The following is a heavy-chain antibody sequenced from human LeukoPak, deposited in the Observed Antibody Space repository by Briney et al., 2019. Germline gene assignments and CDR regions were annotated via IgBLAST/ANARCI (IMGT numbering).Heavy chain of an antibody. CDR2: IYYSGST. V-gene: IGHV4-39*07. CDR1: GGSIISSSYY. J-gene: IGHJ1*01. Sequence: SETLSLTCTVSGGSIISSSYYWDWIRQPPGEGLEWIGSIYYSGSTNYNPSLKSRVTISVDTSKNQFSLKLSSVTAADTAVYYCARDGDGEKHFQHWGQGTLVTVSS. D-gene: IGHD4-17*01. CDR3: ARDGDGEKHFQH.